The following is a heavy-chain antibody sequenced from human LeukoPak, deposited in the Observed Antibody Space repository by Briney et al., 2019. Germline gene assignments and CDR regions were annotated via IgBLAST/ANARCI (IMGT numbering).Heavy chain of an antibody. V-gene: IGHV3-33*06. Sequence: PGKSLTLSCEASGFTFSNHGMHWVRQAPGKGLEWVAVVWYDGSNKNYADSVRGRFTISRDNSKNALYLHMNSPRGEDTAIYYCAKDLGNGSRYYFDFWGQGTLVTVSS. D-gene: IGHD2-8*01. CDR3: AKDLGNGSRYYFDF. J-gene: IGHJ4*02. CDR1: GFTFSNHG. CDR2: VWYDGSNK.